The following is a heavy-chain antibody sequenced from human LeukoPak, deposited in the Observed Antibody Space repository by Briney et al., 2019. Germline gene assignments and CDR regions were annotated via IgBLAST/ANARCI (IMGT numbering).Heavy chain of an antibody. CDR3: AREAPLWTDEYYFDY. V-gene: IGHV1-3*03. Sequence: ASVKVSCKASGYTFTSYAMHWVRQAPGQRLEWMGWINAGNGNTKYSQEFQGRVTITRDTSASTAYMELSSLRSEDMAVYYCAREAPLWTDEYYFDYWGQGTLVTVSS. J-gene: IGHJ4*02. CDR2: INAGNGNT. CDR1: GYTFTSYA. D-gene: IGHD3/OR15-3a*01.